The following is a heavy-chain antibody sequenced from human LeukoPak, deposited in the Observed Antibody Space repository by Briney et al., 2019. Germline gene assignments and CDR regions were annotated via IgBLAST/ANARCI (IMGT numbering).Heavy chain of an antibody. V-gene: IGHV5-51*01. CDR1: GYSFTSYW. D-gene: IGHD6-13*01. J-gene: IGHJ4*02. CDR3: ARRGTTAAVDY. Sequence: GESLKISCKGSGYSFTSYWIGWVRQMPGKGLEMMGIIYPGDSDIRYSPSFQGQVTISADKSITTAYLQWNSLKASDTAMYYCARRGTTAAVDYWGQGTLVTVSS. CDR2: IYPGDSDI.